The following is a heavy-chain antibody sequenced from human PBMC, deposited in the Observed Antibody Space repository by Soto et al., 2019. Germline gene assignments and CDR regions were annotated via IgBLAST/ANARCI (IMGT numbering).Heavy chain of an antibody. J-gene: IGHJ4*02. CDR1: GGSISSYY. CDR2: IYYSGST. D-gene: IGHD3-16*01. V-gene: IGHV4-59*01. Sequence: QVQLQESGPGLVKPSETLSLTCTVSGGSISSYYWSWIRQPPGKGLEWIGYIYYSGSTNYNPSLTSRVTISVDTSNNQFSLKLSSVTAADTAVYYCARRYGGNFDYWGQGALVTVSS. CDR3: ARRYGGNFDY.